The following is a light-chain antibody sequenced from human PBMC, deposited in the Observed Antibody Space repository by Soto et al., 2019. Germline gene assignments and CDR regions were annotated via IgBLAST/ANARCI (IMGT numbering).Light chain of an antibody. J-gene: IGKJ2*01. Sequence: EIVLTQSPGTLSLSSGEGATLSCRASQTVSNNYLAWYQQKPGQAPRLLIYGASTRAIGVPDRFSGSGSGTDFTLTIGILEPEDFAVYYCQQYGSLPPNTFGQGTKLEI. CDR2: GAS. CDR3: QQYGSLPPNT. V-gene: IGKV3-20*01. CDR1: QTVSNNY.